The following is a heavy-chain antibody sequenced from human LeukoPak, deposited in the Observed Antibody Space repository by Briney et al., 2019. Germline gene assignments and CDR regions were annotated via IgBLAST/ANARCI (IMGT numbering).Heavy chain of an antibody. CDR2: IYTSGST. CDR1: GGSISSGFYY. Sequence: PSETLSLTCTVSGGSISSGFYYWIWIRQPAGKGLEWIGRIYTSGSTNYNPSLKSRVTISVDTSKNQFSLKLSSVTAADTAVYYCARAYCVGDCTVLHIYFDNWGQGTLVTVSS. CDR3: ARAYCVGDCTVLHIYFDN. V-gene: IGHV4-61*02. D-gene: IGHD2-21*02. J-gene: IGHJ4*02.